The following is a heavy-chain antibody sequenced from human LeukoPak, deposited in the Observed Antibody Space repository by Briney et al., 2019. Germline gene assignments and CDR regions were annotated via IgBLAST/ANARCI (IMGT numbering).Heavy chain of an antibody. CDR3: ARGFNY. CDR2: IYYSGST. CDR1: GGSISSGDYY. V-gene: IGHV4-30-4*01. Sequence: SQTLSLTCTVSGGSISSGDYYWTWLRQSPGKGLEWIGYIYYSGSTYYNPSLKSRVSISLDKSKNQFSLKLTSVTVADTALYFCARGFNYWGQGTLVTVSS. J-gene: IGHJ4*02.